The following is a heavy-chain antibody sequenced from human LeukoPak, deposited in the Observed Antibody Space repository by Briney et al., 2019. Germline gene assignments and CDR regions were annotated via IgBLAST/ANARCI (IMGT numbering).Heavy chain of an antibody. D-gene: IGHD6-19*01. Sequence: GGSLRLSCAASGFTVSSNYMSWVRQAPGKGLEWVSVIYSGGSTYYADSVKGRFTISRDNSKNTLYLQMNSLRAEDTAVYYCARESSGWYYFDYWGQGTLVTVSS. CDR1: GFTVSSNY. J-gene: IGHJ4*02. CDR3: ARESSGWYYFDY. V-gene: IGHV3-53*01. CDR2: IYSGGST.